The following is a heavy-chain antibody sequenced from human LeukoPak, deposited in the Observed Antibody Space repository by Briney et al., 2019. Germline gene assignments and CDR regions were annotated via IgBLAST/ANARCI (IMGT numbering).Heavy chain of an antibody. Sequence: PGGSLRLSCAASGFTFSSYGMHWVRQAPGKGLEWVAVIWYDGSNKYYADSVKGRFTISRDNSKNTLYLQMNSLRAEDTAVYYCARKTRGWFVDYWGQGTLVTVSS. CDR2: IWYDGSNK. D-gene: IGHD3-10*01. CDR1: GFTFSSYG. V-gene: IGHV3-33*01. CDR3: ARKTRGWFVDY. J-gene: IGHJ4*02.